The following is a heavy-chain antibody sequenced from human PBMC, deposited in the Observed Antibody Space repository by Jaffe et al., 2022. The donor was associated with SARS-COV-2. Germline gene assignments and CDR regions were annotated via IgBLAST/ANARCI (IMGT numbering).Heavy chain of an antibody. D-gene: IGHD3-10*01. V-gene: IGHV4-34*01. CDR1: GGSFSGYY. J-gene: IGHJ5*02. Sequence: QVQLQQWGAGLLKPSETLSLTCAVYGGSFSGYYWSWIRQPPGKGLEWIGEINHSGSTNYNPSLKSRVTISVDTSKNQFSLKLSSVTAADTAVYYCARVFGSVLGFDPWGQGTLVTVSS. CDR3: ARVFGSVLGFDP. CDR2: INHSGST.